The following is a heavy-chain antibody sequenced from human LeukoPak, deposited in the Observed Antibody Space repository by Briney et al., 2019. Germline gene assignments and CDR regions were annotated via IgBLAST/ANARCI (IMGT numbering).Heavy chain of an antibody. CDR1: GFTFSNYA. CDR2: IGDSGDIT. D-gene: IGHD6-6*01. V-gene: IGHV3-23*01. Sequence: GGSLRLSCAASGFTFSNYAMNWVRQAPGKGLEWVSAIGDSGDITYYADSVKGRFTISRDNSKNTLYLQMNSLRAEDTAVYYCAKGGSVSSSSFDYWGQGTGVTVSS. J-gene: IGHJ4*02. CDR3: AKGGSVSSSSFDY.